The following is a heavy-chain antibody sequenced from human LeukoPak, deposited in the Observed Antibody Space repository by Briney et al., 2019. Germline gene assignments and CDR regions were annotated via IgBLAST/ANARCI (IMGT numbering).Heavy chain of an antibody. J-gene: IGHJ6*03. D-gene: IGHD1-7*01. CDR3: AKRRGLELLYYYYMDV. Sequence: PGGSLRLSCTASGFTFSSYAMNWVRQAPGKGLEWVSAISGSGGSTYYADSVKGRFTISRDNSKNTLYLQMNSLRAEDTAVYYCAKRRGLELLYYYYMDVWGKGTTVTVSS. CDR1: GFTFSSYA. V-gene: IGHV3-23*01. CDR2: ISGSGGST.